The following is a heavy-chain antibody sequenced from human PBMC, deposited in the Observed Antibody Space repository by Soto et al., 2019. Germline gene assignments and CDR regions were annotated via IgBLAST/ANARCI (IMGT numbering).Heavy chain of an antibody. Sequence: SETLSLTCTVSGGSISSGGYYWSWIRQHPGKGLEWIGYIYYSGSTYYNPSLKSRVTISVDTSKNQFSLKLSSVTAADTAVYYCARAPLSYDFWSGSHLDYWGQGTLVTVSS. CDR3: ARAPLSYDFWSGSHLDY. CDR2: IYYSGST. V-gene: IGHV4-31*03. J-gene: IGHJ4*02. CDR1: GGSISSGGYY. D-gene: IGHD3-3*01.